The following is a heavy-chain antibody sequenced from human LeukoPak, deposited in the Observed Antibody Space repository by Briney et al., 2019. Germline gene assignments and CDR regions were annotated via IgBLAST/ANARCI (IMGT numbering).Heavy chain of an antibody. D-gene: IGHD4-11*01. Sequence: GGSLRLSCAASGFTFSSYWMSWVRQAPGKGLEWVANIKQDGSEKYYVDSVKGRFTISRDNAKNSLYLQMNSLRAEDTAVYYCVRVEGLDYSNSLAVPNYYMDVWGKGTTVTVSS. J-gene: IGHJ6*03. CDR2: IKQDGSEK. CDR1: GFTFSSYW. V-gene: IGHV3-7*01. CDR3: VRVEGLDYSNSLAVPNYYMDV.